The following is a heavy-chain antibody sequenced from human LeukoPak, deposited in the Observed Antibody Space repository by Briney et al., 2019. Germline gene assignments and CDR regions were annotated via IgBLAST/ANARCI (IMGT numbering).Heavy chain of an antibody. V-gene: IGHV3-30*02. CDR3: AKILVVVPAEHYFDY. CDR2: IRYDGSNK. D-gene: IGHD2-2*01. CDR1: GFTFSSYG. Sequence: GGSLRLSCAASGFTFSSYGMHWVRQAPGKGLEWVAFIRYDGSNKYYADSVKGRFTISRDNSKNTLYLQMNSLRAEDTAVYYCAKILVVVPAEHYFDYWGQGTLVTVSS. J-gene: IGHJ4*02.